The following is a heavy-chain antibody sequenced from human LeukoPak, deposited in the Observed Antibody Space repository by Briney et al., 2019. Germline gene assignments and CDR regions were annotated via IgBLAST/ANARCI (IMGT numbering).Heavy chain of an antibody. CDR2: IRYDGSNK. J-gene: IGHJ4*02. D-gene: IGHD6-6*01. CDR1: GFTFSSYG. V-gene: IGHV3-30*02. Sequence: PGGSLRLSCAASGFTFSSYGMHWVRQAPGKGLEWVAFIRYDGSNKYYADSVKGRFTISRDNSKNTLYLQMNSLRAEDTAVYYCAKLVELVSTFDYWGQGTLVTVSS. CDR3: AKLVELVSTFDY.